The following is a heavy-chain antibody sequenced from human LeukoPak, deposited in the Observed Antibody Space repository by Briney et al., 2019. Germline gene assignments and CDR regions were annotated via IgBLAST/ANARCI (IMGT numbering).Heavy chain of an antibody. D-gene: IGHD2-21*02. J-gene: IGHJ4*02. CDR2: ISYDGSNK. CDR1: GFTFSSYA. V-gene: IGHV3-30-3*01. CDR3: ATTHVVVTANFDY. Sequence: GGSLRLSCAASGFTFSSYAMHWVRQAPGKGLEWVAVISYDGSNKYYADSVKGRFTISSDNSKNTLYLQMNSLRAEDTAVYYCATTHVVVTANFDYWGQGTLVTVSS.